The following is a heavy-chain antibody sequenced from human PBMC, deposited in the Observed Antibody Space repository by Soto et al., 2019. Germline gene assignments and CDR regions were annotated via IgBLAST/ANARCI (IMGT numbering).Heavy chain of an antibody. V-gene: IGHV5-51*01. J-gene: IGHJ3*02. Sequence: GESLKISCKGSGYSFTSYWIGWVRRTPGKGLEWMGIIYPGDSTSTYSPSFQGQVTISVDKSISTAYLHLSSLKASDTAMYYCARIIGYCRNNDCSWTFDIWGQGTTVTVSS. D-gene: IGHD2-2*03. CDR1: GYSFTSYW. CDR2: IYPGDSTS. CDR3: ARIIGYCRNNDCSWTFDI.